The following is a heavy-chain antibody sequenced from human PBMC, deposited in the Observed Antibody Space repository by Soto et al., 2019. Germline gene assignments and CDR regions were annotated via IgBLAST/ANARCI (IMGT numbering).Heavy chain of an antibody. V-gene: IGHV1-3*01. CDR1: GYTFTSYA. CDR2: INAGNGNT. J-gene: IGHJ6*03. CDR3: ARNHGAYDPYYYYYYMDV. Sequence: QVQLVQSGAEVKKPGASVKVSCKASGYTFTSYAMHWVHQAPGQRLEWMGWINAGNGNTKYSQKFQGRVTITRDTSASTAYMELSSLRSEDTAVYYCARNHGAYDPYYYYYYMDVWGKGTTVTVSS. D-gene: IGHD4-17*01.